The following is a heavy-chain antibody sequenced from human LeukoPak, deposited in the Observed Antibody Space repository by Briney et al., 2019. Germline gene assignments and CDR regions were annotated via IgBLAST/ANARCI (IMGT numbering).Heavy chain of an antibody. CDR1: GDSISSNDYY. Sequence: PSETLSLTCTVSGDSISSNDYYWGWIRQPPGKGLEWIGSIYYGGSTYYNPSLKSRVIISVDTSMNQFSLKLSFVTTADTAVYYCARALGYCSGGSCTRGYNWFDPWGQGTLVTVPS. CDR2: IYYGGST. V-gene: IGHV4-39*01. CDR3: ARALGYCSGGSCTRGYNWFDP. J-gene: IGHJ5*02. D-gene: IGHD2-15*01.